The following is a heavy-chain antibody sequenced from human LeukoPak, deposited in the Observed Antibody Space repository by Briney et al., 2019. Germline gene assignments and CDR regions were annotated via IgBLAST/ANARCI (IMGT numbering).Heavy chain of an antibody. V-gene: IGHV3-66*04. D-gene: IGHD3-22*01. CDR1: GFTVSSNY. CDR2: IYSGGST. Sequence: PGGSLRLSCAASGFTVSSNYMSWVRQAPGKGLEWVSVIYSGGSTYYADSVKGRFTISRDNSKNTLYLQMNSLRAEDTAVYYCASHYDSSGYVDALDIWGQGTMVTVSS. CDR3: ASHYDSSGYVDALDI. J-gene: IGHJ3*02.